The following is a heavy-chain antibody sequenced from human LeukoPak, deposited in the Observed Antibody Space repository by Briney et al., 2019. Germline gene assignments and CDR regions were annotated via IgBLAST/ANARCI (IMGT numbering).Heavy chain of an antibody. Sequence: GGSLRLSCAASGFTFSSYAMSWVRQAPGKGLEWVAVIWYDGSNKYYADSVKGRFTISRDNSKNTLYLQMNSLRAEDTAVYYCARDLVPRTYYLYGMDVWGQGTTVTVSS. CDR2: IWYDGSNK. CDR3: ARDLVPRTYYLYGMDV. V-gene: IGHV3-33*08. CDR1: GFTFSSYA. D-gene: IGHD3-10*01. J-gene: IGHJ6*02.